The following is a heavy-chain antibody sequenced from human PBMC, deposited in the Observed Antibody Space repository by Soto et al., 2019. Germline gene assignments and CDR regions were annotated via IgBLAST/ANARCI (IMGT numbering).Heavy chain of an antibody. J-gene: IGHJ4*02. CDR2: IIPIFGTA. Sequence: SVKVSCKASGGTFSSYAISWVRQAPGQGLEWMGGIIPIFGTANYAQKFQGRVTITADESTSTAYMELGSLRSEDTAVYYCARYGYQLLYTGEGYFDYWGQGTLVTVS. CDR3: ARYGYQLLYTGEGYFDY. CDR1: GGTFSSYA. D-gene: IGHD2-2*02. V-gene: IGHV1-69*13.